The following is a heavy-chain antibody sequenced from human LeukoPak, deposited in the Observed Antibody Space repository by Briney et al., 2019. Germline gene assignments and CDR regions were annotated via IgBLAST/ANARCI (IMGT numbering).Heavy chain of an antibody. J-gene: IGHJ6*02. V-gene: IGHV4-31*03. CDR3: ASTSTVTRYYYGMDV. D-gene: IGHD4-17*01. CDR1: GGSISSGGYY. Sequence: PSQTLSLTCTVSGGSISSGGYYWSWLRQHPGKGLEWIGYIYYSGSTYYNPSLKSRVTISVDTPKNQFSLKLSSVTAADTAVYYCASTSTVTRYYYGMDVWGQGTTVTVSS. CDR2: IYYSGST.